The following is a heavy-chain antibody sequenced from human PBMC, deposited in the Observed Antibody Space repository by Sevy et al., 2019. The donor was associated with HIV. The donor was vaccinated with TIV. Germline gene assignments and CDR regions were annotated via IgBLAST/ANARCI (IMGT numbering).Heavy chain of an antibody. J-gene: IGHJ4*02. V-gene: IGHV3-30*02. CDR2: IRYDGSNK. CDR1: GFTFSSYG. CDR3: AKGDFNAVAGILDY. Sequence: GGSLRLSCAASGFTFSSYGMHWVRLAPGKGLEWVAYIRYDGSNKDYADSVKGRFTISRDNSKNTLYLQMNSLRAEDTAVYYCAKGDFNAVAGILDYWGQGTLVTVSS. D-gene: IGHD6-19*01.